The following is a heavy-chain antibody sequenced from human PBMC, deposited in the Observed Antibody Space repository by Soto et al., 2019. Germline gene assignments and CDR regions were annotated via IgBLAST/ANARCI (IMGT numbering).Heavy chain of an antibody. Sequence: QVQLVESGGGVVQPGRSLRLSCAASGFTFSSYAMHWVRQAPGKGLEWVAVISYDGSNKYYADSVKGRFTISRDNSKNTLYLQMNSLRAEDTAVYYCAREGHSGYEFDYWGQGTLVTVSS. D-gene: IGHD5-12*01. CDR2: ISYDGSNK. CDR3: AREGHSGYEFDY. CDR1: GFTFSSYA. V-gene: IGHV3-30-3*01. J-gene: IGHJ4*02.